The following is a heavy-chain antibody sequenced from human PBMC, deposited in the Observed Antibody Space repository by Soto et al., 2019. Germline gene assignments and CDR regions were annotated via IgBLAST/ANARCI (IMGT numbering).Heavy chain of an antibody. D-gene: IGHD3-16*01. Sequence: GGSLRLSCTTSGFTFGDYALSWVRQAPGKGLEWVGFIRRNAYGGTTDYAASVKGRFTISRDDSKSIAYLQMNRLRTEDTASYYCTRTSSLDFDFWGQGTLVTVSS. CDR3: TRTSSLDFDF. CDR2: IRRNAYGGTT. V-gene: IGHV3-49*04. CDR1: GFTFGDYA. J-gene: IGHJ4*02.